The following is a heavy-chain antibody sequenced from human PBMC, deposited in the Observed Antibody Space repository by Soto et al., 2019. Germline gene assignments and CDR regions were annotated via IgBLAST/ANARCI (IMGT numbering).Heavy chain of an antibody. D-gene: IGHD3-22*01. V-gene: IGHV3-11*01. Sequence: AGGSLRLSCAASEFTFSDYYMSWIRQAPGKGLEWVSYISNSGSTIYYADSVKGRFTISRDNAKNSLYLQMNSLRAEDTAVYYCARDLYHYDSSGYRFLDDAFDIWGRGTMVTVSS. J-gene: IGHJ3*02. CDR2: ISNSGSTI. CDR1: EFTFSDYY. CDR3: ARDLYHYDSSGYRFLDDAFDI.